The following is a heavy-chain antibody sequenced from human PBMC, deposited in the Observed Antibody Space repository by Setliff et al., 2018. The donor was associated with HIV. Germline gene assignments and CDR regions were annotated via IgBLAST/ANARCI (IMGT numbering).Heavy chain of an antibody. Sequence: LRLSCAASGFDFTSYTMTWVRQAPGKGLEWVASISPGGSFMYYGDSIQGRFTISRDDAKSSLYLQMNSLKTEDTAVYYCTTDHGEWELRSTQAHRSQTIDYWGQGTLVTVSS. J-gene: IGHJ4*02. V-gene: IGHV3-21*03. D-gene: IGHD1-26*01. CDR3: TTDHGEWELRSTQAHRSQTIDY. CDR2: ISPGGSFM. CDR1: GFDFTSYT.